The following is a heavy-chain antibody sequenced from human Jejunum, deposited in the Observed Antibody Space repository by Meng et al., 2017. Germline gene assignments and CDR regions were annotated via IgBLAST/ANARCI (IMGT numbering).Heavy chain of an antibody. Sequence: VHRPGAGPGLVKPSGTLSLTCAVSGGSISNNNWWSWVRQPPGKGLEWIGEISHTGRINYNPSLKSRVTMSLDKSKNQFSLDLTSVTGADTAVYYCARDLLDPNIAATGWFDPWGQGTLVTVSS. CDR3: ARDLLDPNIAATGWFDP. D-gene: IGHD2/OR15-2a*01. CDR2: ISHTGRI. J-gene: IGHJ5*02. CDR1: GGSISNNNW. V-gene: IGHV4-4*02.